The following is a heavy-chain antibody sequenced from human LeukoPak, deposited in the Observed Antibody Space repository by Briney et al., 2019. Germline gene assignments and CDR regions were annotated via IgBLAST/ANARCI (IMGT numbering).Heavy chain of an antibody. CDR2: ISGSGGST. J-gene: IGHJ4*02. Sequence: PGGSLRLSCSASGFTFSRYAMHWVRQAPGKGLEYVSAISGSGGSTYYADSVKGRFTISRDNSKNTLYLQMNSLRAEDTAVYYCAKDDGARSGYYLDYWGQGTLVTVSS. V-gene: IGHV3-64*04. D-gene: IGHD3-3*01. CDR3: AKDDGARSGYYLDY. CDR1: GFTFSRYA.